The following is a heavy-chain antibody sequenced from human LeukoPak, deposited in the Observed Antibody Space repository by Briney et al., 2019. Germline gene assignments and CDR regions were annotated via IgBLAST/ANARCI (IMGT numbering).Heavy chain of an antibody. V-gene: IGHV4-34*01. CDR3: AREPPGY. Sequence: SGTLSLTCAVYGGSFSGYYWSWIRQPPGKGLEWIGEINHSGSTNYNPSLKSRVTISVDTSKNHFSLKLSSVTAADTAVYYCAREPPGYWGQGILVTVSS. CDR2: INHSGST. CDR1: GGSFSGYY. J-gene: IGHJ4*02.